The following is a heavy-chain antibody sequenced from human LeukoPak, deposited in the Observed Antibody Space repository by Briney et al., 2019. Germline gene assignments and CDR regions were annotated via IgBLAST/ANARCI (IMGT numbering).Heavy chain of an antibody. Sequence: KPSETLSLTCTVSGGSISSSSYYWSWIRQPPGKGLEWIGYIYYSGRTNYNPSLKSRVTISVDTSKKQFSLKLSSVTAADTAVYYCARVSYYGSGSYYVDQYYFDYWGQGTLVTVSS. J-gene: IGHJ4*02. D-gene: IGHD3-10*01. V-gene: IGHV4-61*01. CDR3: ARVSYYGSGSYYVDQYYFDY. CDR2: IYYSGRT. CDR1: GGSISSSSYY.